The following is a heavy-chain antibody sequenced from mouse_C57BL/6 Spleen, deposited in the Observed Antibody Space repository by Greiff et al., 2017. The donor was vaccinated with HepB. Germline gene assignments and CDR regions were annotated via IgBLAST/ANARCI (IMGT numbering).Heavy chain of an antibody. J-gene: IGHJ2*01. D-gene: IGHD1-1*01. CDR2: IWTGGGT. CDR1: GFSLTSYA. CDR3: ARNKGSSYEGYFDY. Sequence: VQLQESGPGLVAPSQSLSITCTVSGFSLTSYAISWVRQPPGKGLEWLGVIWTGGGTNYNSALKSRLSISKDNSKSQVFLKMNSLQTDDTARYYCARNKGSSYEGYFDYWGQGTTLTVSS. V-gene: IGHV2-9-1*01.